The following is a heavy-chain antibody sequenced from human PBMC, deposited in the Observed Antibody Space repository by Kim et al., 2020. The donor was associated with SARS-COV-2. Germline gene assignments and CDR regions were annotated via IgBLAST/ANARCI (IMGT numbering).Heavy chain of an antibody. CDR1: GGSFSGYY. Sequence: SETLSLTCAVYGGSFSGYYWSWIRQPPGKGLEWIGEINHSGSTNYNPSLKSRVTISVDTSKNQFSLKLSSVTAADTAVYYCASGVGYSSGWYDYWGQGTLVTVSS. CDR2: INHSGST. D-gene: IGHD6-19*01. V-gene: IGHV4-34*01. CDR3: ASGVGYSSGWYDY. J-gene: IGHJ4*02.